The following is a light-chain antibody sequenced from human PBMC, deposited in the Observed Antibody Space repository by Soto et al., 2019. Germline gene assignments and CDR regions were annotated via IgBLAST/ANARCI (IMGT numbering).Light chain of an antibody. J-gene: IGKJ4*01. V-gene: IGKV1-16*02. CDR3: QQYKSYPLT. CDR2: AAS. CDR1: QDISSL. Sequence: DIQMTQSPSSLSASVGDRVTITCRASQDISSLLAWFQQKPGKVPKSLIYAASNLQSGVPSKFSGSGSGTDFTLTISSLQPEDFATYYCQQYKSYPLTFGGGTKVEIK.